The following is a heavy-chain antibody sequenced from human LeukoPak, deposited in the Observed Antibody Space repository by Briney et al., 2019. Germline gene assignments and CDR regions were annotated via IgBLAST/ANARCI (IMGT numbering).Heavy chain of an antibody. J-gene: IGHJ3*02. CDR2: ISSSSSYI. V-gene: IGHV3-11*06. Sequence: GGSLRLSCAASGFTFSDYYMSWIRQAPGKGLEWVSYISSSSSYIYYADSVKGRFTISRDNAKNSLYLQMNSLRAEDTAVYYCARDQKGLELADAFDIWGQGTMVTVS. D-gene: IGHD1-7*01. CDR1: GFTFSDYY. CDR3: ARDQKGLELADAFDI.